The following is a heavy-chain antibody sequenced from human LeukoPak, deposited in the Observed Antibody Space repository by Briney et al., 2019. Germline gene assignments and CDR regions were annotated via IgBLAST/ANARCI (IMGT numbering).Heavy chain of an antibody. V-gene: IGHV3-30*04. J-gene: IGHJ6*02. CDR1: GFTFSSYA. Sequence: GRSLRLSCAASGFTFSSYAMHWVRQAPGKGLEWVAVISYDGSNKYYADSVKGRFTISRDNSKNTLYLQMNSLRAEDTAVYYCASLGYCSGGSCHEHDYYYYGMDVWGQGTTVTASS. D-gene: IGHD2-15*01. CDR2: ISYDGSNK. CDR3: ASLGYCSGGSCHEHDYYYYGMDV.